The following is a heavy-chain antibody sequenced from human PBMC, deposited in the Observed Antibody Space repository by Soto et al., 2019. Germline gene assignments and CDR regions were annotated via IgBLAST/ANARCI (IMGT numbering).Heavy chain of an antibody. Sequence: PGGSLRLSCAASGFTFSSYAMSWVRQAPGKGLEWVSAISGSGGSTYYADSVKGRFTISRDNSKNTLYLQMNSLRAEDTAVYYCAKDRVTFDRTYGDLADFDPWGQGTLVTVSS. V-gene: IGHV3-23*01. CDR1: GFTFSSYA. D-gene: IGHD4-17*01. CDR2: ISGSGGST. J-gene: IGHJ5*02. CDR3: AKDRVTFDRTYGDLADFDP.